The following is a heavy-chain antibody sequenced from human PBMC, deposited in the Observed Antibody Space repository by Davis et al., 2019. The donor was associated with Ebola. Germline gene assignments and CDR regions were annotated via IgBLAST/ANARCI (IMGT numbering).Heavy chain of an antibody. J-gene: IGHJ6*02. Sequence: MPGGSLSLTCAVYGGSFSGYYWSWIRQPPGKGLEWIGGINHSGSTNYNPSLKSRVTISVDTSKNQFSLKLSSVTAADTAVYYCARGRRGYCSGGSCYYYYYGMDVWGQGTTVTVSS. V-gene: IGHV4-34*01. CDR2: INHSGST. CDR1: GGSFSGYY. D-gene: IGHD2-15*01. CDR3: ARGRRGYCSGGSCYYYYYGMDV.